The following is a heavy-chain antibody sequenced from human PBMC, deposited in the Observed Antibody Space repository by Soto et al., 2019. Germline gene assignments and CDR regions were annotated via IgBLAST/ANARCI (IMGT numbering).Heavy chain of an antibody. J-gene: IGHJ5*02. CDR2: IHYSGST. CDR1: GGSISSYY. Sequence: SETLSLTCTVSGGSISSYYWSWIRQPPGKGLEWIGYIHYSGSTNYNPSLRGRLTMSLDASKNQFSLKLTSVTAADTAVYYCARQGAGLPTDPWGQGTLVTVSS. CDR3: ARQGAGLPTDP. V-gene: IGHV4-59*08. D-gene: IGHD3-16*01.